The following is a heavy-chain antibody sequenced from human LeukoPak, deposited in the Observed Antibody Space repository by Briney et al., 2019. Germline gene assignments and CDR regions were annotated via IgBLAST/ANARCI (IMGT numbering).Heavy chain of an antibody. Sequence: ASVKVSCKASGYTFINYDIMWVRQATGQGLEWMGWMNSNSGNTGYAQKFQGRVTLTRDTSMSTAYMELSSLRFEDTAVYYCTKGRGGTIVRGYMDYWGQGTLVTGSS. V-gene: IGHV1-8*01. CDR1: GYTFINYD. D-gene: IGHD3-10*01. CDR3: TKGRGGTIVRGYMDY. J-gene: IGHJ4*01. CDR2: MNSNSGNT.